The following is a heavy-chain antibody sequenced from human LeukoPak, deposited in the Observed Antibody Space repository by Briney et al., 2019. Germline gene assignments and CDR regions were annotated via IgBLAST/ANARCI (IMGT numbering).Heavy chain of an antibody. CDR1: GASVSSSTYY. CDR3: ARLHTSWFYFDH. J-gene: IGHJ4*02. D-gene: IGHD2-2*01. V-gene: IGHV4-39*01. CDR2: IYYRGPT. Sequence: SETLSLTCTVSGASVSSSTYYWGWIRQPPGKGLECIASIYYRGPTYYNPSLKSRVTMSVDTSKNQFSLKLTSVTAADTAVYFCARLHTSWFYFDHWGQGILVTVSS.